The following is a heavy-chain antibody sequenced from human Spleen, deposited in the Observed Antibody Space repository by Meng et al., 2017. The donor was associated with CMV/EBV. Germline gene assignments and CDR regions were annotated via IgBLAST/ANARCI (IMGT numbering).Heavy chain of an antibody. CDR1: AVFTTSEDYY. CDR2: CHYSGTT. J-gene: IGHJ4*02. Sequence: QVQPTGPGPGRGTPSQSLASTCTVSAVFTTSEDYYRSWTRKPPGKGLEWIGYCHYSGTTYYNPSLKSRIAISLDTSKNQFSLNLNSVTAADAAVYYCARDSPGGYGYFDSWGQGTLVTVSS. CDR3: ARDSPGGYGYFDS. V-gene: IGHV4-30-4*01. D-gene: IGHD5-12*01.